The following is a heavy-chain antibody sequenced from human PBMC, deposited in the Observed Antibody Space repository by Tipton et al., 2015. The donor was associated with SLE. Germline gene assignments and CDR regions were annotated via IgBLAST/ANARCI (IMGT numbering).Heavy chain of an antibody. J-gene: IGHJ4*01. CDR2: LYHSGTT. V-gene: IGHV4-38-2*02. CDR1: GFSISSYY. CDR3: ATEWYSSSSFDY. Sequence: TLSLTCTVSGFSISSYYWGWIRQPPGKGLEWLGTLYHSGTTYYNPSLKSRLTLSIDTSKNQFSLKLSSVTAADTAVYYCATEWYSSSSFDYWGQGTRVTVSS. D-gene: IGHD6-13*01.